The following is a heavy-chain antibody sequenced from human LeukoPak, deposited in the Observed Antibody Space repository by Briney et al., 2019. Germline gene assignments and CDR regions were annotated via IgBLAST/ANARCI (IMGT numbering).Heavy chain of an antibody. D-gene: IGHD3-22*01. CDR1: GASFSAYY. V-gene: IGHV4-34*01. J-gene: IGHJ4*02. CDR3: ARGRHYYDSSGYYYNY. Sequence: PSETLSLTCAVYGASFSAYYWSWIRQPPGKGLEWIGEINHSGSTNYNPSLKSRVTMSVDTSKNQFSLKLSSVTAADTAVYYCARGRHYYDSSGYYYNYWGQGTLVTVSS. CDR2: INHSGST.